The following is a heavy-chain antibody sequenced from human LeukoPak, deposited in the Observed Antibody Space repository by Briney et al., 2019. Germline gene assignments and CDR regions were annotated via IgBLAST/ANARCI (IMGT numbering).Heavy chain of an antibody. J-gene: IGHJ5*02. D-gene: IGHD6-13*01. CDR2: IWYDGSNK. CDR1: GFTFSSYG. V-gene: IGHV3-33*01. CDR3: ARDQAYHSSSWYEGANWFDP. Sequence: QPGRSLRLSCAASGFTFSSYGMHWVRQGPGKGLEWVAVIWYDGSNKYYADSVKGRFTISRDNSKNTLYLQMNSLRAEDTAVYYCARDQAYHSSSWYEGANWFDPWGQGTLVTVSS.